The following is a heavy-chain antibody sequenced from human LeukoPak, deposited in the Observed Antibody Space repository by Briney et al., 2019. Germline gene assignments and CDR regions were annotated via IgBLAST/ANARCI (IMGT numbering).Heavy chain of an antibody. CDR1: GGSISSYY. CDR2: IYYSGST. Sequence: SETLSLTCTVSGGSISSYYWSWIRQPPGKGLEWIGYIYYSGSTNYNPSLKSRVTISVDTSKNQFSLKLSSVTAADTAVYYCARQPASSGYYYGWFDPWGQGTLVTVPS. D-gene: IGHD3-22*01. CDR3: ARQPASSGYYYGWFDP. J-gene: IGHJ5*02. V-gene: IGHV4-59*08.